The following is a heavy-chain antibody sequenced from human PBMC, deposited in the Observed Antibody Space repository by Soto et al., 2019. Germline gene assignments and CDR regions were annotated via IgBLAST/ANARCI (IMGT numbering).Heavy chain of an antibody. D-gene: IGHD1-26*01. CDR2: IKSKTDGGTT. CDR1: GFTFSNAW. CDR3: TTVRVEVGATLPYYGMDV. V-gene: IGHV3-15*07. Sequence: GGSLRLSCAASGFTFSNAWMNWVRQAPGKGLEWVGRIKSKTDGGTTDYAAPVKGRFTISGDDSKNTLYLQMNSLKTEDTAVYYCTTVRVEVGATLPYYGMDVWGQGTTVTVSS. J-gene: IGHJ6*02.